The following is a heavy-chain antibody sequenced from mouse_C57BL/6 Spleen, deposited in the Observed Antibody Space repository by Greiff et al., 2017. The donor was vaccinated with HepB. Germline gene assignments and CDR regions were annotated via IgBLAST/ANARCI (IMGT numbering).Heavy chain of an antibody. J-gene: IGHJ2*01. D-gene: IGHD3-3*01. V-gene: IGHV1-18*01. Sequence: EVQLQQSGPELVKPGASVKIPCKASGYTFTDYNMDWVKQSHGKSLEWIGDINPNNGGTIYNQKFKGKATLTVDKSSSTAYMELRSLTSEDTAVYYCARRNCRVFDYWGQGTTLTVSA. CDR3: ARRNCRVFDY. CDR1: GYTFTDYN. CDR2: INPNNGGT.